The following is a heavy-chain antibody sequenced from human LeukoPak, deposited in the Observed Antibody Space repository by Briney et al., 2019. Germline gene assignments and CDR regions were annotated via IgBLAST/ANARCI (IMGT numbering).Heavy chain of an antibody. V-gene: IGHV3-7*01. CDR1: GFTFSSYW. Sequence: GGSLRLSCAASGFTFSSYWMSWVRQAPGKGLEGVANIKQDGSEKYYVDSVKGRFTISRDNAKNSLYLQMNSLRAEDTAVYYCARDWAYVDIVATITFDYYYGMDVWGQGTTVTVSS. CDR2: IKQDGSEK. J-gene: IGHJ6*02. CDR3: ARDWAYVDIVATITFDYYYGMDV. D-gene: IGHD5-12*01.